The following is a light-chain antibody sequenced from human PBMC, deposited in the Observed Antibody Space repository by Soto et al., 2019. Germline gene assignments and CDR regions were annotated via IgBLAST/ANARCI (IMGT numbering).Light chain of an antibody. CDR1: QSVSSN. CDR3: QQYNNWPFT. J-gene: IGKJ3*01. CDR2: GAS. V-gene: IGKV3D-15*01. Sequence: EIVMTQSPATLSVSPGERATLSCRASQSVSSNLAWYQQKPGQAPRLLMYGASTRATGIPARFSGSRSGTEFTLTISSLQSEDFEVYYCQQYNNWPFTFGPGTKVDI.